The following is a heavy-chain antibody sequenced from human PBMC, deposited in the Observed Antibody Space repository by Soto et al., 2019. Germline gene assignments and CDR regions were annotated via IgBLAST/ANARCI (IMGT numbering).Heavy chain of an antibody. Sequence: PGGSLILSCTASGFMFSSYTMNWVRQAPGKGLEWVSSVSFRGDIYYADSLEGRFTISRDDAKNSLYLQMNSLRAEDTALYYCARGGGFCGADCYKGGIDYWGQGTQVTVSS. V-gene: IGHV3-21*01. CDR3: ARGGGFCGADCYKGGIDY. CDR2: VSFRGDI. J-gene: IGHJ4*02. D-gene: IGHD2-21*02. CDR1: GFMFSSYT.